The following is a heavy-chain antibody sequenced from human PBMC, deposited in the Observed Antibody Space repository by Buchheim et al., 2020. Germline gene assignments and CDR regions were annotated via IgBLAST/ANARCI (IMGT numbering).Heavy chain of an antibody. Sequence: QVQLVESGGGVVQPGRSLRLSCAASGFTFSSYGMHWVRQAPGKGLEWVAVIWDDGSNKYYADSVKGRFTISRDNSKNTLYLQMNSLRAEDTAVYYCARDLEAQDYGDYYYYGMDVWGQGTT. J-gene: IGHJ6*02. CDR1: GFTFSSYG. V-gene: IGHV3-33*01. D-gene: IGHD4-17*01. CDR3: ARDLEAQDYGDYYYYGMDV. CDR2: IWDDGSNK.